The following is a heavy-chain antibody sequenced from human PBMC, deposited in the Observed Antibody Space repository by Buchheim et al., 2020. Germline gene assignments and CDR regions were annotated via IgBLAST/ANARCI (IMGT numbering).Heavy chain of an antibody. CDR1: GFTFSSYS. J-gene: IGHJ6*02. CDR2: ISSSSSYI. D-gene: IGHD3-10*01. V-gene: IGHV3-21*01. Sequence: EVQLVESGGGLVKPGGSLRLSCAASGFTFSSYSMNWVRQAPGKGLEWVSSISSSSSYIYYADSVKARFTISRDNAKNSLYCQMNSLRAEDTAVYYCARASGTNGYYYGMDVWGQGTT. CDR3: ARASGTNGYYYGMDV.